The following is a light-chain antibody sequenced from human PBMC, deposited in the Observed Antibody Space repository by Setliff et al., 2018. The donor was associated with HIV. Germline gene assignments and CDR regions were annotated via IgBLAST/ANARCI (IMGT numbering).Light chain of an antibody. CDR2: DAT. Sequence: QSALTQPASVSGSPGQSITISCTGTSSDIGDTYSISWYQQHPGKVPKLLIYDATHRPSGVSSRFSASKSGNTASLTISGLQAEDEAGYYCSSYTNSRTLVFGTGTKGTVL. CDR1: SSDIGDTYS. CDR3: SSYTNSRTLV. V-gene: IGLV2-14*03. J-gene: IGLJ1*01.